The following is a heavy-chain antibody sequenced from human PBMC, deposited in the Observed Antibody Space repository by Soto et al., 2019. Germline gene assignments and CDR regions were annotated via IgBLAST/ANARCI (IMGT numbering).Heavy chain of an antibody. Sequence: SETLSLTCTVSGGSISSSSYYWGWIRQPPGKGLEWIGSIYYSGSTHYNPSLKSRVTISVDMSKNQFSLKLSSVTAADTAVYYCARHQSHSSSYVDPWGQGTLVTVS. J-gene: IGHJ5*02. D-gene: IGHD6-13*01. CDR3: ARHQSHSSSYVDP. CDR2: IYYSGST. CDR1: GGSISSSSYY. V-gene: IGHV4-39*01.